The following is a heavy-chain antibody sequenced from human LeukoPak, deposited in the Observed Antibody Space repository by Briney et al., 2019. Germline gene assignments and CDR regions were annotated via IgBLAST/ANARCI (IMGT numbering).Heavy chain of an antibody. J-gene: IGHJ4*02. Sequence: GGSLRLSCAASGSTLSTSWMNWVRQAPGKGLEWVANINQDGSEKYYVDSVKGRFSISRDNAKNSLYLQMNSLRAEDTAVYYCGVVYWGQGILVTVSS. CDR2: INQDGSEK. V-gene: IGHV3-7*01. CDR3: GVVY. CDR1: GSTLSTSW.